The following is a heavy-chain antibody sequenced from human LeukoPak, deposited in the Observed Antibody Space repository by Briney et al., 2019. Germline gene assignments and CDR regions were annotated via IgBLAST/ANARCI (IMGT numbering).Heavy chain of an antibody. D-gene: IGHD3-9*01. CDR3: ARDQDDILTGSMCSSGYYHYGMDV. Sequence: SVKVSCKASGGTFSSYAISWVRQAPGQGLEWMGGIIPIFGTANYAQKFQGRVTITADKSTSTAYMELSSLRSEDTAVYYCARDQDDILTGSMCSSGYYHYGMDVWGKGTTVTVSS. V-gene: IGHV1-69*06. CDR1: GGTFSSYA. J-gene: IGHJ6*04. CDR2: IIPIFGTA.